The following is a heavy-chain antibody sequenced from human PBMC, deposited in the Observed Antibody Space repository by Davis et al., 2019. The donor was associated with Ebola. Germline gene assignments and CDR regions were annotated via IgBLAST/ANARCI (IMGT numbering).Heavy chain of an antibody. CDR2: IKSKSDGGTT. CDR3: TTLPTGARDY. Sequence: GESLKISCAASGFTFSYAWMSWVRQAPGKGLEWVGRIKSKSDGGTTDYAEPVKGRFTISRDDSKNTWYLQMNSLKAEDTAVYYCTTLPTGARDYWGQGTLVTVSS. D-gene: IGHD2-8*02. J-gene: IGHJ4*02. CDR1: GFTFSYAW. V-gene: IGHV3-15*01.